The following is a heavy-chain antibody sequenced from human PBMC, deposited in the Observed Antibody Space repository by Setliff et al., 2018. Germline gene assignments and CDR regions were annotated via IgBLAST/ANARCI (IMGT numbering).Heavy chain of an antibody. CDR3: ARSLPPGGSSGSRHYYYYYMDV. Sequence: GGSLRLSCAASGFTFSDYYMNWIRQAPGKGLEWVSYISRGGNTIYYADSVKGRFTISRDNAKNSLYLQMNSLRAEDTAVYYCARSLPPGGSSGSRHYYYYYMDVWGKGTTVTVSS. J-gene: IGHJ6*03. V-gene: IGHV3-11*04. D-gene: IGHD2-15*01. CDR2: ISRGGNTI. CDR1: GFTFSDYY.